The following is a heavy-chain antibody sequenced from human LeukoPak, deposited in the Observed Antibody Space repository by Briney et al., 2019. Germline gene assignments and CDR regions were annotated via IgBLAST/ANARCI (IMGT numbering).Heavy chain of an antibody. V-gene: IGHV3-21*01. CDR1: GFTFSSYS. J-gene: IGHJ4*02. CDR2: ISSSSSYI. CDR3: ARAEALKFRDFDY. Sequence: GSLRLSSAASGFTFSSYSMNWVRQAPGKGLEWVSSISSSSSYIYYADSVKGRFTISRDNARNSLYLQMNSLRAEDTAIYYCARAEALKFRDFDYWGQGTLVTVSS.